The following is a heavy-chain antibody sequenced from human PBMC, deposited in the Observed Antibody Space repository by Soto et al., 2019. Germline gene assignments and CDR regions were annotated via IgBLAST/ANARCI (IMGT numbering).Heavy chain of an antibody. CDR3: ARGLGYWSSTSCDENWFDP. Sequence: QVQRVQSGAEGKKPGASVKVSCKASGYTFTSYDINWGQQATGQGLEWMGWMNPTRGNTGYAQKFQGRFTMTRNTSLSTPYMELSSLISEDTDVYYCARGLGYWSSTSCDENWFDPWGQGTLVTVSS. CDR2: MNPTRGNT. J-gene: IGHJ5*02. D-gene: IGHD2-2*01. V-gene: IGHV1-8*01. CDR1: GYTFTSYD.